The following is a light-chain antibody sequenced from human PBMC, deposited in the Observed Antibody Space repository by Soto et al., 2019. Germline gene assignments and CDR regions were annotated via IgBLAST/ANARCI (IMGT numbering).Light chain of an antibody. CDR1: QSVSISY. CDR3: HQYGSSPGT. Sequence: IVLTHSPGTLSLSPGERAPLSCRPSQSVSISYLAWYQQKPGQAPRLLIYGASTRATGIPDSFSGSGSGTDFTLTISRLEPEDFAVYYCHQYGSSPGTFGQGTKVDIK. J-gene: IGKJ1*01. CDR2: GAS. V-gene: IGKV3-20*01.